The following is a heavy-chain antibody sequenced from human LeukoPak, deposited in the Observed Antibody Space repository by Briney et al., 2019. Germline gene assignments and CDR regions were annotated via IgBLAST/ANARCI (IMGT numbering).Heavy chain of an antibody. J-gene: IGHJ4*01. D-gene: IGHD6-13*01. CDR2: IYTSGST. CDR1: GGSISSYY. V-gene: IGHV4-4*07. CDR3: AGGIAGAGVEY. Sequence: SSGTLSLTCAVSGGSISSYYWSWIRQPPGKGLEWIGRIYTSGSTNYNPSLKSRVTMSADSSKKQSSLKLSSVTAADTAVYECAGGIAGAGVEYWGHGTLV.